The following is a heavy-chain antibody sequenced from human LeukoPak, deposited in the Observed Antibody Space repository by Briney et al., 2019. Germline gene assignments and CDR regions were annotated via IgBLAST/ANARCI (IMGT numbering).Heavy chain of an antibody. J-gene: IGHJ4*02. CDR2: MSSSGSTI. Sequence: PGGSLRPSCTASGFTLSDYYMGWVRQAPGKGMEWVSYMSSSGSTIFYAGSVKGRFTISRDNAKNSLYLQMNSLRVEDTAVYYCARDTYFDYWGLGTLVTVSS. CDR1: GFTLSDYY. CDR3: ARDTYFDY. V-gene: IGHV3-11*04.